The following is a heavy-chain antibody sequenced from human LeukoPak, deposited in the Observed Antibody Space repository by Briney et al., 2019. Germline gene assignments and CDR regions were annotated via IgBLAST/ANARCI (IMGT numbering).Heavy chain of an antibody. D-gene: IGHD1-20*01. CDR1: GFTFSSYG. CDR2: ISYDGSNK. CDR3: AKWGSITGTTPDFDY. Sequence: GGSLRLSCAASGFTFSSYGMHWVRQAPGKGLEWVAVISYDGSNKYYADSVKGRFTISRDNSKNTLYLQMNSLRAEDTAVYYCAKWGSITGTTPDFDYWGQGTLVTVSS. J-gene: IGHJ4*02. V-gene: IGHV3-30*18.